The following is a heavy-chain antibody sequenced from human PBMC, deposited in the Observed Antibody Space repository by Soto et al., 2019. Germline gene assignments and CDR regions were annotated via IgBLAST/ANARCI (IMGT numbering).Heavy chain of an antibody. CDR1: GFTFSSYA. V-gene: IGHV3-23*01. J-gene: IGHJ4*02. CDR2: ISGSGGST. CDR3: AKSGGIAAAGGGYFDY. Sequence: EVQLLESGGGLVQPGGSLRLSCAASGFTFSSYAMCWVRQAPGKGLEWVSAISGSGGSTYYADSVKGRFTISRDNSKNTLYLRMNSGRAEGTAVYYCAKSGGIAAAGGGYFDYWGQGTLVTVSS. D-gene: IGHD6-13*01.